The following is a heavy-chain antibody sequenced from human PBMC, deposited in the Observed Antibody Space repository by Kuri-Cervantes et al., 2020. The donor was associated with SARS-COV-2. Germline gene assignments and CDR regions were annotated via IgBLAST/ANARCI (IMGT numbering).Heavy chain of an antibody. CDR1: GYSFTGYY. CDR2: INPNSGGT. CDR3: ARVRIRGYSYGFDY. Sequence: ASVKVSCKASGYSFTGYYMHWVRQAPGQGLEWMGWINPNSGGTNYAQRFQGRVTMTRDTSISTAYMELGRLRSDDTAVYYCARVRIRGYSYGFDYWGQGTLVTVSS. J-gene: IGHJ4*02. V-gene: IGHV1-2*02. D-gene: IGHD5-18*01.